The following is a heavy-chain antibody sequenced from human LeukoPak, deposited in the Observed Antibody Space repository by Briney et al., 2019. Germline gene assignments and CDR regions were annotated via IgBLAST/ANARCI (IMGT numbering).Heavy chain of an antibody. CDR2: IKQDGNEK. Sequence: GGSLRLSCAASGFTFTNYWMSWVRQTPGTGLGWGANIKQDGNEKYYVDSVRGRFTITRDNAKNSLYLQMTSLRAEAPAVYYCARDRGSMVRGVIGRSSDYYYHYYMDVWGKGTTVTVSS. CDR3: ARDRGSMVRGVIGRSSDYYYHYYMDV. J-gene: IGHJ6*03. CDR1: GFTFTNYW. D-gene: IGHD3-10*01. V-gene: IGHV3-7*01.